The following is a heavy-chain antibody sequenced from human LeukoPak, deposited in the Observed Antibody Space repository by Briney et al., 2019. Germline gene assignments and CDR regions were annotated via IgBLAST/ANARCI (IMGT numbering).Heavy chain of an antibody. V-gene: IGHV3-21*04. CDR2: ISSRGSAM. J-gene: IGHJ4*02. CDR1: GFPFSLCS. Sequence: MAGGSLRLSCVASGFPFSLCSMHGVREAPGKALEWVSSISSRGSAMYYAASVRGRVRISRDNSKNSLYLQMNSLRSEDTAMYYCAKESGKFDYWGQGTLVADSS. CDR3: AKESGKFDY.